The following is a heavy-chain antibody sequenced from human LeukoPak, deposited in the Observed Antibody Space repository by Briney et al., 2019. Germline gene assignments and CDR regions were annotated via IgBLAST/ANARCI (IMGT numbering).Heavy chain of an antibody. CDR3: AKGTYRSSTSCYPNWFDP. D-gene: IGHD2-2*01. CDR2: ISGSGGST. CDR1: GFTFSSYA. V-gene: IGHV3-23*01. Sequence: GGSLRLSCAASGFTFSSYAMSWVRQAPGKGLEWVSAISGSGGSTYYADSVKGRFTISRDNSKNTLYLQMNSLRAEDTAVYYCAKGTYRSSTSCYPNWFDPWGQGTLVTVSS. J-gene: IGHJ5*02.